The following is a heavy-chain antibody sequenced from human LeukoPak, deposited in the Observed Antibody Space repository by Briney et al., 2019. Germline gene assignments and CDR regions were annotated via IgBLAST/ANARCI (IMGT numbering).Heavy chain of an antibody. J-gene: IGHJ4*02. CDR3: AKDVYGDYGGLDY. D-gene: IGHD4-17*01. CDR2: IRGSDGST. V-gene: IGHV3-23*01. Sequence: GGSLRLSCAASGFPFSTYAMSWVRQAPGKGLEWVSSIRGSDGSTYYADSVKGRFAISRDNSKSTLYLQMNSLRAEDKAVYYCAKDVYGDYGGLDYWGQGTLVTVSS. CDR1: GFPFSTYA.